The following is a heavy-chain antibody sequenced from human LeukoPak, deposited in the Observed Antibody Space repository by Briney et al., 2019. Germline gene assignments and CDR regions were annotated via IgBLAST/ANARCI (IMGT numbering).Heavy chain of an antibody. J-gene: IGHJ4*02. D-gene: IGHD5-12*01. CDR2: IKQDGSEK. V-gene: IGHV3-7*01. Sequence: GGSLRLSCAASGFTFSSYWMSWVRQAPGKGLEWVANIKQDGSEKYYVDSVKGRFTISRDNAKNSLYLQMNSLRAEDTAVYYCARGVWGFIVATIFFDYWGQGTLVTVSS. CDR1: GFTFSSYW. CDR3: ARGVWGFIVATIFFDY.